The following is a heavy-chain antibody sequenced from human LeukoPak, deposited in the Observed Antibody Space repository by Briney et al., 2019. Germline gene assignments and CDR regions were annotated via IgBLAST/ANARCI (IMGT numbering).Heavy chain of an antibody. V-gene: IGHV3-21*01. CDR1: GFPFHKYT. CDR2: ISSTSAYT. CDR3: ARDRRAYDSKYFDY. D-gene: IGHD5-12*01. Sequence: GGSLRLSCIASGFPFHKYTMSWVRQAPGKGLEWVSSISSTSAYTNYADSVEGRFTISRDNSKNTLYLQMNSLRAEDTAVYYCARDRRAYDSKYFDYWGQGTLVTVSS. J-gene: IGHJ4*02.